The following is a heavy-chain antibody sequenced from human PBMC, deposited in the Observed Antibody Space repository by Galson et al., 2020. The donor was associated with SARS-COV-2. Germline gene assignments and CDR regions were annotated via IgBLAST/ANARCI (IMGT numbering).Heavy chain of an antibody. D-gene: IGHD3-22*01. V-gene: IGHV3-30*04. CDR3: ARETDDDSSSWYDY. CDR2: ISYDGTTI. Sequence: GGSLRLSCAASGFTFSSSDMHWVRQAPGKGLEWVAIISYDGTTIYKSDSVKGRFTISRDISKNILYLQMNRLRPEDTAVYYCARETDDDSSSWYDYWGQGTLVTVSP. J-gene: IGHJ4*02. CDR1: GFTFSSSD.